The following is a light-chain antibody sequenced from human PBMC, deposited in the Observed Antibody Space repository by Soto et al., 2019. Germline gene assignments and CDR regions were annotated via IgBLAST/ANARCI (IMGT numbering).Light chain of an antibody. V-gene: IGKV3-20*01. CDR3: QQYGSSGT. J-gene: IGKJ1*01. Sequence: IVFTKSPGTLSLSPGERATLSCRASQSVSNYYLAWYQQKPGQAPRLLIYGASNRATGIPDRFSGSGSGTDFTLTISRLEPEEFAVYYCQQYGSSGTFGQGTKVDIK. CDR1: QSVSNYY. CDR2: GAS.